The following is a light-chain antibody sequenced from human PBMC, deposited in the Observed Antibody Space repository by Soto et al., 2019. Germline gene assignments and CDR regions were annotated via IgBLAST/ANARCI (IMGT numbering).Light chain of an antibody. CDR3: QSYDSSLSGSG. CDR1: SSNIGAGYD. Sequence: QSVLTQPPSVSGAPGQRVTISYTGSSSNIGAGYDVHWYQQLPGTAPKLLIYGNTNRPSGVPDRFSGSKSGTSASLAITGLQAEDEADYYCQSYDSSLSGSGFGTGTKLTVL. V-gene: IGLV1-40*01. CDR2: GNT. J-gene: IGLJ1*01.